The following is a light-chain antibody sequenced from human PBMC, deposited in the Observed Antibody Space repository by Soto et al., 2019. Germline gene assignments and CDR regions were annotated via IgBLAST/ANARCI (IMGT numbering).Light chain of an antibody. CDR1: QSVSSY. Sequence: EIVLTQSPATLSLSPGERATLSCRASQSVSSYLAWYQQKPGQAPRLLIYDASNRATGIPARFSGSGSGTDFTLTISGLEHEDFAVYYCQQRSNWPPLFTFGPGTKVDIK. CDR3: QQRSNWPPLFT. V-gene: IGKV3-11*01. CDR2: DAS. J-gene: IGKJ3*01.